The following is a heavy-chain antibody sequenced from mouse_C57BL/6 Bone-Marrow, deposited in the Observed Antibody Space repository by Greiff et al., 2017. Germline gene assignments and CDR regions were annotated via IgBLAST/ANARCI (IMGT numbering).Heavy chain of an antibody. CDR1: GYTFTSYW. CDR2: INPSNGGT. CDR3: ANYYGSSYDYFDY. V-gene: IGHV1-53*01. D-gene: IGHD1-1*01. Sequence: VQLQQSGTELVKPGASVKLSCKASGYTFTSYWMHWVKQRPGQGLEWIGNINPSNGGTNYNEKFKSKATLTVDKSSSPAYMQLSSLTSEDSAVYYCANYYGSSYDYFDYWGQGTTLTVSS. J-gene: IGHJ2*01.